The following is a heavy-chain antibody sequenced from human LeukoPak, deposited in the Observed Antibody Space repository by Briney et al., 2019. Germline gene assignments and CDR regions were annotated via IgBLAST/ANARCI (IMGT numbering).Heavy chain of an antibody. D-gene: IGHD1-14*01. CDR2: INPNSGAA. Sequence: GASVKVSCKASGYTFTGYYMHWVRQAPGQGLEWMGWINPNSGAANYSQKFQGRVTMTRATSISTAYLELSRMRSDDTAAYYYASGTPVWVWVLTGPLDHWGRGTLVTVSS. CDR3: ASGTPVWVWVLTGPLDH. V-gene: IGHV1-2*02. J-gene: IGHJ4*02. CDR1: GYTFTGYY.